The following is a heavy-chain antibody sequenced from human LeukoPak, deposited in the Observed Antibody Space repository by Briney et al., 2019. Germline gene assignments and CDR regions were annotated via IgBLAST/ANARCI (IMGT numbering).Heavy chain of an antibody. Sequence: SETLSLTCTVSGGSISSSSYYWGWLRQPPGKGLEWIGSIYYSGSTYYNPSLKSRVTISVDTSKNQFSLKLSSVTAADTAVYYCARDSGSGYVDYWGQGTLVTVSS. CDR1: GGSISSSSYY. J-gene: IGHJ4*02. D-gene: IGHD3-10*01. V-gene: IGHV4-39*02. CDR3: ARDSGSGYVDY. CDR2: IYYSGST.